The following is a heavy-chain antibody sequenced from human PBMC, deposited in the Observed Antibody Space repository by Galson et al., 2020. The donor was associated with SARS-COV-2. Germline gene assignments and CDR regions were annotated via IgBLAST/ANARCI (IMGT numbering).Heavy chain of an antibody. CDR2: IYSEGSST. Sequence: LSLTCAASGFTFSSYWMHWVRQAPGKGLVWVSRIYSEGSSTDYADSVKGRFTISGDNAKNTLYLQMNRLRAEDTAGYYCARGDMRNDYFDYWGQGTRVTVSS. V-gene: IGHV3-74*01. CDR3: ARGDMRNDYFDY. CDR1: GFTFSSYW. J-gene: IGHJ4*02. D-gene: IGHD3-16*01.